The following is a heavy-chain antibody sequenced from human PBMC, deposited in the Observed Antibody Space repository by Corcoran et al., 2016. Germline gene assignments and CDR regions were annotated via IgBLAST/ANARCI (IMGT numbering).Heavy chain of an antibody. J-gene: IGHJ6*02. CDR1: GFTFDDYA. Sequence: EVQLVESGGVVVQPGGSLRLSCAASGFTFDDYAMHWVRQAPGKGLEWVSLISWDGCSTYYADSVKGRFTISRDNSKNSLYLQMNSLRAEDTALYYCAKDIVATIFDRNYYYYGMDVWGQGTTVTVSS. V-gene: IGHV3-43D*04. D-gene: IGHD5-12*01. CDR3: AKDIVATIFDRNYYYYGMDV. CDR2: ISWDGCST.